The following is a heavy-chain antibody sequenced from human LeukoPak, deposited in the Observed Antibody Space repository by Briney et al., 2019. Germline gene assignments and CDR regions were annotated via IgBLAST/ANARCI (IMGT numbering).Heavy chain of an antibody. CDR1: GFTFDDYA. D-gene: IGHD5-24*01. J-gene: IGHJ3*02. V-gene: IGHV3-43*02. CDR3: ARAGRWLQLDYAFDI. CDR2: ISGDGGST. Sequence: PGGSLRLSCAASGFTFDDYAMHWVRQAPGKGLEWVSLISGDGGSTYYADSVKGRFTISRDNSKNTLYLQMNSLRAEDTAVYYCARAGRWLQLDYAFDIWGQGTMVTVSS.